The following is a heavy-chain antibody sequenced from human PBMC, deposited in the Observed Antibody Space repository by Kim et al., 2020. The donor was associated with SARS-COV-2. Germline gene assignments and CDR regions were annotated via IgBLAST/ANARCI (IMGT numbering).Heavy chain of an antibody. CDR3: AIVTTTVVTGGAFDI. J-gene: IGHJ3*02. CDR2: IIPILGIA. D-gene: IGHD4-17*01. V-gene: IGHV1-69*02. Sequence: SVKVSCKASGGTFSSYTISWVRQAPGQGLEWMGRIIPILGIANYAQKFQGRVTITADKSTSTAYMELSSLRSEDTAVYYCAIVTTTVVTGGAFDIWGQGTMVTVSS. CDR1: GGTFSSYT.